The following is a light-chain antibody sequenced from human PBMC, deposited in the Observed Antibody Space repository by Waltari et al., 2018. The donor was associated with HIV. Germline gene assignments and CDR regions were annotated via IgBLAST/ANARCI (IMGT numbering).Light chain of an antibody. CDR3: QQRTGWPLT. J-gene: IGKJ4*01. Sequence: EIVLTQSPATVSLFPGERATLSCRASQPISDSLAWYQQKPGQAPRLLIYDASNRATGIPARFSGSGSGTDFTLTISSLEPEDFAVYYCQQRTGWPLTFGGGTKVEIK. V-gene: IGKV3-11*01. CDR2: DAS. CDR1: QPISDS.